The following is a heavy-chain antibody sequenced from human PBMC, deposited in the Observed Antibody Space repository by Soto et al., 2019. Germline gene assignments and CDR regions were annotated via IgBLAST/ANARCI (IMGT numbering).Heavy chain of an antibody. D-gene: IGHD6-13*01. CDR1: GFTFSDYY. CDR3: AREERRIAAAGTGAFDI. Sequence: QVQLVESGGGLVKPGGSLRLSCAASGFTFSDYYMSWIRQAPGKGLEWVSYISSSGSTIYYADSVKGRFTISRDNAKNSLDLQMNSLRGEDTAVYYCAREERRIAAAGTGAFDIWGQGTMVTVSS. CDR2: ISSSGSTI. V-gene: IGHV3-11*01. J-gene: IGHJ3*02.